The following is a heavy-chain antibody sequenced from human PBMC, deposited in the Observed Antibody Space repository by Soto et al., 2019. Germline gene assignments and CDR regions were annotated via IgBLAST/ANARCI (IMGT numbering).Heavy chain of an antibody. Sequence: QVQLVESGGGVVQPGRSLRLSCAASGFTFSSYGMHWVRQAPGKGLEWVAVISYDGSNKYYADSVKGRFTISRDNSKNTLYLQMNSLRAEDTAVYYCAKDSPVTNAGYYYYYMDVWGKGTTVTVSS. CDR1: GFTFSSYG. CDR2: ISYDGSNK. J-gene: IGHJ6*03. D-gene: IGHD4-17*01. CDR3: AKDSPVTNAGYYYYYMDV. V-gene: IGHV3-30*18.